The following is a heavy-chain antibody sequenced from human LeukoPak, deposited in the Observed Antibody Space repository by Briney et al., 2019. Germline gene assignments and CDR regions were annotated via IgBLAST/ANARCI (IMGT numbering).Heavy chain of an antibody. J-gene: IGHJ4*02. V-gene: IGHV4-59*08. CDR1: GGAISTYY. CDR2: IYYSGST. D-gene: IGHD6-19*01. Sequence: SETLSLTCTVSGGAISTYYWSWIRQPPGTGLEWVGYIYYSGSTNYNPSLKSRVTISVDTSKNQFSLRLSSVTAADTAVYYCARHVGSSGWIDYWGQGTLVTVSS. CDR3: ARHVGSSGWIDY.